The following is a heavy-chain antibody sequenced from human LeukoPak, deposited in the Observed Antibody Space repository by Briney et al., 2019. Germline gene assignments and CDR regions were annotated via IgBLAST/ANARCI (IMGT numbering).Heavy chain of an antibody. D-gene: IGHD1-26*01. V-gene: IGHV5-51*01. Sequence: GESLQISCKHSEYSFPNYCIGWVRPMPGKGLAWMGIIYPDDSDTRYSPSFQGQVTISADRSISTAYLQWSSLKASDTAMYYCAIRYSGSYNDYWGQGTLVTVSS. CDR3: AIRYSGSYNDY. CDR1: EYSFPNYC. CDR2: IYPDDSDT. J-gene: IGHJ4*02.